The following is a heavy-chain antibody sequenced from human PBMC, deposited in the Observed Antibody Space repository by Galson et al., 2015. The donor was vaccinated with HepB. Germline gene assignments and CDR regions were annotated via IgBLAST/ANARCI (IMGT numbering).Heavy chain of an antibody. CDR1: GYTFTSYY. CDR3: ARDEYYYDSSGYWEVYYYGMDV. V-gene: IGHV1-46*01. CDR2: INPSGGST. D-gene: IGHD3-22*01. J-gene: IGHJ6*02. Sequence: SVKVSCKASGYTFTSYYMHWVRQAPGQGLEWMGIINPSGGSTSHAQKFQGRVTMTRDTSTSTVYMELSSLRSEDTAVYYCARDEYYYDSSGYWEVYYYGMDVWGQGTTVTVSS.